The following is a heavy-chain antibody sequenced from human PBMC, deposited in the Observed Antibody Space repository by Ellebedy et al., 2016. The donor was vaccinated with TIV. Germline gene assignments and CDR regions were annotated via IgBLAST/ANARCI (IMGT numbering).Heavy chain of an antibody. CDR1: GFTFSSYA. J-gene: IGHJ5*02. Sequence: GESLKISXAASGFTFSSYAMSWVRQAPGKGLEWVSAISGSGGSTYYADSVKGRFTISRDNSKNTLYLQMNSLRAEDTAVYYCAKEYYYGSGSYSLNPLWFDPWGQGTLVTVSS. CDR3: AKEYYYGSGSYSLNPLWFDP. D-gene: IGHD3-10*01. V-gene: IGHV3-23*01. CDR2: ISGSGGST.